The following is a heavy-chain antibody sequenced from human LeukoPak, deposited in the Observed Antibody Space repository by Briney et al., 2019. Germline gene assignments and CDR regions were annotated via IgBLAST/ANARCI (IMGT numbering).Heavy chain of an antibody. CDR3: ARESSSSYGPLGY. Sequence: PGGSLRLSCAASGFTVSGNYMSWVRQAPGKGLEWVSVIYSGGDTYSADSVKGRFTISRDNSKNTVYLQMNSLRAEDTAVYYCARESSSSYGPLGYWGQGTLVTVSS. CDR1: GFTVSGNY. V-gene: IGHV3-53*01. J-gene: IGHJ4*02. D-gene: IGHD4-17*01. CDR2: IYSGGDT.